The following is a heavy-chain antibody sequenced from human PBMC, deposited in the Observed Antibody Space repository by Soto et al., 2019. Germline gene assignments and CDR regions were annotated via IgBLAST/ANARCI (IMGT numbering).Heavy chain of an antibody. CDR1: GGSISSYY. Sequence: SETLSLTCTVSGGSISSYYWSWIRQPPGKGLEWIGEINHSGSTNYNPSLKSRVTISVDTSKNQFSLKLSSVTAADTAVYYCARSRRYSSSWSLNWFDPWGQGTLVTVSS. CDR2: INHSGST. J-gene: IGHJ5*02. D-gene: IGHD6-13*01. CDR3: ARSRRYSSSWSLNWFDP. V-gene: IGHV4-34*01.